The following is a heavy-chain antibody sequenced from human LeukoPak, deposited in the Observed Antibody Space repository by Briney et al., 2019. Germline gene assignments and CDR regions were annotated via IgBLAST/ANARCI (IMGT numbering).Heavy chain of an antibody. V-gene: IGHV4-59*01. CDR2: IYYSGST. J-gene: IGHJ6*03. Sequence: NTSETLSLTCTASGGSISSDYWSWIRQPPGKGLEWIGYIYYSGSTNYNPSLKSRVTISVDTTKNQFSLKLSSVTAADTAVYYCARMVAARPYYMDVWGKGTTVTVSS. D-gene: IGHD2-15*01. CDR3: ARMVAARPYYMDV. CDR1: GGSISSDY.